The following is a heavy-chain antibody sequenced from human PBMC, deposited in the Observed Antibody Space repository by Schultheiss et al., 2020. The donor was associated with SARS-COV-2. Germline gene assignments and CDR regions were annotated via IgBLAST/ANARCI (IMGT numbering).Heavy chain of an antibody. CDR2: IYHSGST. CDR3: ARSLISGNGDAFDI. V-gene: IGHV4-31*03. J-gene: IGHJ3*02. CDR1: GGSIRSGGYF. Sequence: TLSLTCTVSGGSIRSGGYFWSWIRHHPGKGLEWIGNIYHSGSTYYNPSLKSRVTISVDTSKNQFSLKLSSVTAADTAVYYCARSLISGNGDAFDIWGQGTTVTVSS. D-gene: IGHD3-10*01.